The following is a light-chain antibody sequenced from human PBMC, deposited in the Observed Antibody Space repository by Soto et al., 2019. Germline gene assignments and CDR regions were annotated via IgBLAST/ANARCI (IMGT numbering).Light chain of an antibody. CDR3: QQDNSYS. CDR1: QGLSSW. J-gene: IGKJ1*01. V-gene: IGKV1-5*01. Sequence: DIQISQSPSTLPASVGDVVTITCRASQGLSSWLAWYQQKPGTAPKVLIYHASNLQSGVPSRFSGSGSGTEFTLTISSRQPDDFATYSCQQDNSYSFGQGTEVDVK. CDR2: HAS.